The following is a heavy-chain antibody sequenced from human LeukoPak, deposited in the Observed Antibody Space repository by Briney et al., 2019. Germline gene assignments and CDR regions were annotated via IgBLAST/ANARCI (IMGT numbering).Heavy chain of an antibody. CDR1: GFTFSSYA. V-gene: IGHV3-30-3*01. Sequence: PGRSLRLSCAASGFTFSSYAMHWVRQAPGKGLEWVAVISYDGSNKYYAESVKGRFTISRDNSKNTLYLQMNSLRAEDTAVYYCARGVRYCSSTSCYFRAFDIWGQGTMVTVSS. CDR3: ARGVRYCSSTSCYFRAFDI. D-gene: IGHD2-2*01. J-gene: IGHJ3*02. CDR2: ISYDGSNK.